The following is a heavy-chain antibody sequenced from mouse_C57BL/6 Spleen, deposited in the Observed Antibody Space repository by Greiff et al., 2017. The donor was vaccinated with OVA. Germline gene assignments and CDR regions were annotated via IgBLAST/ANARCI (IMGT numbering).Heavy chain of an antibody. J-gene: IGHJ3*01. D-gene: IGHD2-10*01. V-gene: IGHV2-5*01. CDR3: ATYYGKGAWFAY. CDR1: GFSLTSYG. CDR2: IWRGGST. Sequence: VKLQESGPGLVQPSQSLSITCTVSGFSLTSYGVHWVRQSPGKGLEWLGVIWRGGSTDYNAAFMSRLSITKDNSKSQVFFKMNSLQADDTAIYYCATYYGKGAWFAYWGQGTLVTVSA.